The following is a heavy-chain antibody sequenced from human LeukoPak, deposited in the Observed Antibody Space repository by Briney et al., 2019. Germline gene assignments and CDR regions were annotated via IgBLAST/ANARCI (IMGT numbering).Heavy chain of an antibody. CDR1: GFTFDTYA. D-gene: IGHD2-15*01. V-gene: IGHV3-23*01. J-gene: IGHJ4*02. CDR3: AKGRCSGGSCYGRGFDY. CDR2: LSGSGGST. Sequence: GGSLRLSCAASGFTFDTYAMSWVRQAPGKGLEWVSGLSGSGGSTYYADSAKGRFTISRDNAKNTLYLQMNSLRAEDTAVYYCAKGRCSGGSCYGRGFDYWGQGTLVTVSS.